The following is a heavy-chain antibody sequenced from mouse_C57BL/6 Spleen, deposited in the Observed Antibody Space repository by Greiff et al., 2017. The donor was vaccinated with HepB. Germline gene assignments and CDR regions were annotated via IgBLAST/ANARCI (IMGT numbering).Heavy chain of an antibody. Sequence: VQLQQSGPGLVKPSQSLSLTCSVTGYSITSGYYWNWIRQFPGNKLEWMGYISYDGSNNYKPSLKNRISITRDTSKNQFFLKLNSVTTEDTATYYCARGEGSSDYWGQGTTLTVSS. V-gene: IGHV3-6*01. D-gene: IGHD1-1*01. CDR2: ISYDGSN. CDR3: ARGEGSSDY. CDR1: GYSITSGYY. J-gene: IGHJ2*01.